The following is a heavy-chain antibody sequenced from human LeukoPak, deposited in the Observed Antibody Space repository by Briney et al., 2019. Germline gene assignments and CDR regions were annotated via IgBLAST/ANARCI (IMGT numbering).Heavy chain of an antibody. V-gene: IGHV4-34*01. CDR2: INHSGST. Sequence: SETLSLTCAVYGGSFSGYYGSWIRQPPGKGLEWIGEINHSGSTNYNPSLKSRVTISVDTSKNQFSLKLSSVTAADTAVYYCARGRGSSGTRFDYWGQGTLVTVSS. CDR3: ARGRGSSGTRFDY. CDR1: GGSFSGYY. J-gene: IGHJ4*02. D-gene: IGHD6-19*01.